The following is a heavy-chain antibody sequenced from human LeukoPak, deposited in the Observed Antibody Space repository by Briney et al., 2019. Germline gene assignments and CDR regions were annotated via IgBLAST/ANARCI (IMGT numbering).Heavy chain of an antibody. J-gene: IGHJ4*02. D-gene: IGHD2-21*02. CDR2: IKSKSDGGTT. CDR3: TTAYCGGDCYTASFDY. V-gene: IGHV3-15*01. CDR1: GFTFNNAW. Sequence: PGGSLRLSCAASGFTFNNAWMSWVRQAPGKGLEWVGRIKSKSDGGTTDYAAPVKGRFTISRDDSENTLYLQMNSLNTEDTAVYYCTTAYCGGDCYTASFDYWGQGTLVTVSS.